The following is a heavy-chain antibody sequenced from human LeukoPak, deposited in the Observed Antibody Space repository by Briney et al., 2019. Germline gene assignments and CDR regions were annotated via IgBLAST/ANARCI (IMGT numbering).Heavy chain of an antibody. CDR1: GFTVSSNY. V-gene: IGHV3-66*01. CDR2: IYSGGST. D-gene: IGHD3-10*01. Sequence: GGSLRLSSAASGFTVSSNYMSWVRQAPGKGLEWVSVIYSGGSTYYADSVKGRFTISRDNSKNTLYLQMDSLRAEDTALYYCARGLWFGELPNKMTPCDYWGQGTLVTVSS. CDR3: ARGLWFGELPNKMTPCDY. J-gene: IGHJ4*02.